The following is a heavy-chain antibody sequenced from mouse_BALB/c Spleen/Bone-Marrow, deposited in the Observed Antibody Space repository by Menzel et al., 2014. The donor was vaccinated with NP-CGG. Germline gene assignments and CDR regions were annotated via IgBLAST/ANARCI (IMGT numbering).Heavy chain of an antibody. Sequence: EVQRVESGGGLVQPGGSLKLSCAASGFTFSSYGMSWVRQTPDKRLELVATINSNGGSTYYPDSVKGRFTISRDNAKNTLYLQMSSLKSEDTAMYYCARDGYYVFYAMDYWGQETSVTVSS. D-gene: IGHD2-3*01. V-gene: IGHV5-6-3*01. CDR3: ARDGYYVFYAMDY. CDR1: GFTFSSYG. CDR2: INSNGGST. J-gene: IGHJ4*01.